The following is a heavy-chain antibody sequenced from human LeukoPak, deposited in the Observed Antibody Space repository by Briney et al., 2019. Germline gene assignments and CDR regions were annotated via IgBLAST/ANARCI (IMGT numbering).Heavy chain of an antibody. CDR2: IYYSGST. CDR1: GGSINNYY. CDR3: ARGSGSYSHYYYYGMDV. Sequence: SETLSLTCTVSGGSINNYYWSWIRQPPGKGLEWIGFIYYSGSTNYNPSLKSRVSISVDTSKNQFSLKLSSVTAADTAVYYCARGSGSYSHYYYYGMDVWGQGTTVTVSS. D-gene: IGHD3-10*01. J-gene: IGHJ6*02. V-gene: IGHV4-59*08.